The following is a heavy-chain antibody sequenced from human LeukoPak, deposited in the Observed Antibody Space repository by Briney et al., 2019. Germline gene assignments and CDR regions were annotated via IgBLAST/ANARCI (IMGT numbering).Heavy chain of an antibody. CDR3: ARDYDILTGYYYYGMDV. CDR1: GFTFSSYS. Sequence: GGSLRLSRAASGFTFSSYSMNWVRQAPGKGLEWVSSISSSSSYIYYADSVKGRFTISRDNAKNSLYLQMNSLRAEDTAVYYCARDYDILTGYYYYGMDVWGQGTTVTVSS. J-gene: IGHJ6*02. V-gene: IGHV3-21*01. D-gene: IGHD3-9*01. CDR2: ISSSSSYI.